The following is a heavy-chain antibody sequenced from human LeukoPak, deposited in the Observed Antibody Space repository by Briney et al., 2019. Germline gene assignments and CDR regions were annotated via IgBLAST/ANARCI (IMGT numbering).Heavy chain of an antibody. CDR2: INAGNGIT. D-gene: IGHD1-26*01. V-gene: IGHV1-3*01. Sequence: ASVKVSCKASGYTFTSYAMHWVRQAPGQRLEWMGWINAGNGITKYSQKFQGRVTITRDTSASTAYMELSSLRSEDTAVYYCARDQSGSYDYWGQGTLVTVSS. J-gene: IGHJ4*02. CDR1: GYTFTSYA. CDR3: ARDQSGSYDY.